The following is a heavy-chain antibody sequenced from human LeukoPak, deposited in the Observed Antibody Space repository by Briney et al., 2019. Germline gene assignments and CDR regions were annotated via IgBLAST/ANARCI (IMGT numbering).Heavy chain of an antibody. D-gene: IGHD5-12*01. CDR3: ARDFIRYSGYECLDY. Sequence: ASVKVSCKASESGYSFTGHHLHWVRQAPGQGLEWVGWLSAYNGNTNYAQKLQGRVTMTTDTSTSTAYMELRSLRSDDTAVYYCARDFIRYSGYECLDYWGQGTLVTVSS. CDR2: LSAYNGNT. CDR1: ESGYSFTGHH. J-gene: IGHJ4*02. V-gene: IGHV1-18*04.